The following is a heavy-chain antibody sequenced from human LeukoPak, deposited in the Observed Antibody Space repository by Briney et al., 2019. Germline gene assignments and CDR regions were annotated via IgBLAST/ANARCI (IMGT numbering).Heavy chain of an antibody. Sequence: ASVKVSCKASGYTFTSYAMNWVRQAPGQGLEWMGGINTNTGNPTYAQGFTGRFVFSLDTSVSTAYLQISSLKAEDTAVYYCARDRSIAAAGSYNWFDPWGQGTLVTVSS. J-gene: IGHJ5*02. CDR2: INTNTGNP. D-gene: IGHD6-13*01. CDR3: ARDRSIAAAGSYNWFDP. V-gene: IGHV7-4-1*02. CDR1: GYTFTSYA.